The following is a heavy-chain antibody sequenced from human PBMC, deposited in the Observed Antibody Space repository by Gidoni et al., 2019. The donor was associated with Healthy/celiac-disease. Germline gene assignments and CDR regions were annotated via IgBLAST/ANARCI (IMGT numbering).Heavy chain of an antibody. J-gene: IGHJ6*02. CDR1: GYTFTSYG. D-gene: IGHD3-3*01. CDR3: AREGLFGVVTEYYYYYGMDV. V-gene: IGHV1-18*04. Sequence: QVQLVQSGAEVKKPGASVKVSCKASGYTFTSYGISWVRQAPGQGLEWMGWISAYNGNTNYAQKLQGRVTMTTDTSTSTAYMELRSLRSDDTVVYYCAREGLFGVVTEYYYYYGMDVWGQGTTVTVSS. CDR2: ISAYNGNT.